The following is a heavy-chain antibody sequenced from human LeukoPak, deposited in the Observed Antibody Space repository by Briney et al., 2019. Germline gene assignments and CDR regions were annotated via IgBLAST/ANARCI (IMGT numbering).Heavy chain of an antibody. D-gene: IGHD5-24*01. CDR2: ISSSGSTI. CDR3: AREGKDGYNWSYYYYYMDV. CDR1: GFTFSDYY. V-gene: IGHV3-11*04. J-gene: IGHJ6*03. Sequence: PGGSLRLSCAASGFTFSDYYMSWIRQAPGKGLEWVSYISSSGSTIYYADSVKGRFTISRDNAKNSLYLQMNSLGAEDTAVYYCAREGKDGYNWSYYYYYMDVWGKGTTVTVSS.